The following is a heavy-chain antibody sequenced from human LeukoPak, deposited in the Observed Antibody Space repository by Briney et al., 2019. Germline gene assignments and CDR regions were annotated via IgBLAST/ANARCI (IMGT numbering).Heavy chain of an antibody. CDR3: AKDRSSSWTWTIDY. CDR2: ISSSSSYI. CDR1: GFTFSSYS. D-gene: IGHD6-13*01. J-gene: IGHJ4*02. V-gene: IGHV3-21*01. Sequence: GGSLRLSCAASGFTFSSYSMNWVRQAPGKGLEWVSSISSSSSYIYYADSVKGRFTISRDNAKNSLYLQMNSLRVEDTAMYYCAKDRSSSWTWTIDYWGQGTLVTVSS.